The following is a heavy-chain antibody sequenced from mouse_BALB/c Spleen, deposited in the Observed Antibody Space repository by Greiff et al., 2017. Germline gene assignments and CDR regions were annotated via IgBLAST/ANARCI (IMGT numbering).Heavy chain of an antibody. CDR1: GFTFNTYA. CDR3: VRGNYFDY. V-gene: IGHV10-1*02. Sequence: EVMLVESGGGLVQPKGSLKLSCAASGFTFNTYAMNWVRQAPGKGLEWVARIRSKSNNYATYYADSVKDRFTISRDDSQSMLYLQMNNLKTEDTAMYYCVRGNYFDYWGQGTTLTVSS. CDR2: IRSKSNNYAT. J-gene: IGHJ2*01.